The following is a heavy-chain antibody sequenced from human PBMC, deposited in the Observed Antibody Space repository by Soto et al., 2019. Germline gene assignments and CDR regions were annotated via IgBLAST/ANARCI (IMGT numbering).Heavy chain of an antibody. Sequence: QVQLQQWGAGLLKPSETLSLTCAVYGGSFSGYYWSWIRQPPGKGLEWIGEINHSGSTNYNPSLKSRDTISVDTTKNQFSLKLSSVTAADTAVYYCARGGVWRWSADYWGQGTLVTVSS. CDR1: GGSFSGYY. CDR2: INHSGST. V-gene: IGHV4-34*01. CDR3: ARGGVWRWSADY. D-gene: IGHD3-3*01. J-gene: IGHJ4*02.